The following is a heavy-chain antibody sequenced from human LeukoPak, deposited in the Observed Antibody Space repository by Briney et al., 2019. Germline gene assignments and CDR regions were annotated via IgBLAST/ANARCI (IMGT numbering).Heavy chain of an antibody. CDR2: ISGSGGNT. D-gene: IGHD1-1*01. CDR3: AKCSTPTGTCYFDY. J-gene: IGHJ4*02. V-gene: IGHV3-23*01. Sequence: GGSLRLSCAASGFTFSNYAMSWVRQAPGEGLEWVSAISGSGGNTYYADSVNGRFTISRDNSQNTLFLQMNSLRADDTAIYYCAKCSTPTGTCYFDYWGQGTLVTVSS. CDR1: GFTFSNYA.